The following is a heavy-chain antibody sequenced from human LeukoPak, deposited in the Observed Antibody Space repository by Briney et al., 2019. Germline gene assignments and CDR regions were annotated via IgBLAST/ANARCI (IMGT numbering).Heavy chain of an antibody. CDR1: GFTFSSYG. CDR2: ISGNGGST. D-gene: IGHD2-15*01. J-gene: IGHJ4*02. CDR3: AKDRLRYCSGGGCYSPVDY. Sequence: GGSLRLSCAASGFTFSSYGMSWVRQAPGKGLEWLSAISGNGGSTYYADSVKGRFTISRDNSKNTLYLQMNSLRAEDTAVFYCAKDRLRYCSGGGCYSPVDYWGQGTLVTVSS. V-gene: IGHV3-23*01.